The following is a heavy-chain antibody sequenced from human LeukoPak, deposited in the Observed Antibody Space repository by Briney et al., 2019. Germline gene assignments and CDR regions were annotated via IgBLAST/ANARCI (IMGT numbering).Heavy chain of an antibody. Sequence: GASVKVSCKASGYTFTSYYMHWVRQAPGQGLEWMGIINPSGGSTSYAQKFQGRVTMTRDTSTSTVYMELSSLRSEDTAVYYCARFRGVTISYYYYGMDVWGQGTTVTVSS. CDR1: GYTFTSYY. J-gene: IGHJ6*02. CDR2: INPSGGST. CDR3: ARFRGVTISYYYYGMDV. D-gene: IGHD3-10*01. V-gene: IGHV1-46*01.